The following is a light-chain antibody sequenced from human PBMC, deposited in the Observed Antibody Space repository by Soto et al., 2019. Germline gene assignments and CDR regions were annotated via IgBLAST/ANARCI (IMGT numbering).Light chain of an antibody. CDR1: QSVSSN. J-gene: IGKJ4*01. V-gene: IGKV3-15*01. CDR3: QQYNNWPQT. Sequence: EIVMTQSPATLSVSPGVRATLSCRASQSVSSNLAWYQQKPGQAPRLLIYGASTRATGIPARFSGSGSGTEFTLTISSLQSEDFAVYYCQQYNNWPQTFGGGTKVEIK. CDR2: GAS.